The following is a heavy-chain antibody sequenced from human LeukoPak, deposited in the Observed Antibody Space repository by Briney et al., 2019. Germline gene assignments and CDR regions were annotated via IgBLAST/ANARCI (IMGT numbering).Heavy chain of an antibody. CDR1: GFTLSSYA. Sequence: PGGSLRLFCSASGFTLSSYAMHWVSQAPGKGLEYVSAISSRGGSTYYADSVKGRFTISRDNSKNTLYLQMSSLRADDTAVYYCVKDGRPLVGGYDPNWFDPWGKGTLVTVSS. CDR2: ISSRGGST. J-gene: IGHJ5*02. CDR3: VKDGRPLVGGYDPNWFDP. D-gene: IGHD5-12*01. V-gene: IGHV3-64D*06.